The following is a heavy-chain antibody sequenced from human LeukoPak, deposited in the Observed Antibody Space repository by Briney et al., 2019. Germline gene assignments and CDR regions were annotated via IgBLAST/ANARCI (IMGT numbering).Heavy chain of an antibody. Sequence: PGGSLRLSCAASGFTFRNYAMSWVRQAPGKGLEWVSGISDSGDSTYFADSVKGRFTISRDNSKNTLYLQMNSPRAEDTAVYYCAKADGSAYFFVHWGQGTLVTVSS. V-gene: IGHV3-23*01. CDR3: AKADGSAYFFVH. CDR1: GFTFRNYA. J-gene: IGHJ5*02. CDR2: ISDSGDST. D-gene: IGHD3-22*01.